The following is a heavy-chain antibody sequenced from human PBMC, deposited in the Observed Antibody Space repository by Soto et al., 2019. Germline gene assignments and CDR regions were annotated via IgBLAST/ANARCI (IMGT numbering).Heavy chain of an antibody. V-gene: IGHV1-18*01. Sequence: QVHLVQSGAEVKKPGASVKVSCKGSGYAFTTYGITWVRQAPGQGLEWMVWISAHNGNTNYAQKVQGRVTVTRDTSTSSAYMELRSLRSVDTAVYYCARGRYGDYWGQGALVTVSS. CDR3: ARGRYGDY. J-gene: IGHJ4*02. D-gene: IGHD1-1*01. CDR2: ISAHNGNT. CDR1: GYAFTTYG.